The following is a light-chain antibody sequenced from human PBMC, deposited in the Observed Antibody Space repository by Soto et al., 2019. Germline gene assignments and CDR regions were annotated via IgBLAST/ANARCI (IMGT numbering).Light chain of an antibody. V-gene: IGKV3-20*01. Sequence: EIVLTQSPGTLSLSPGERATLSFRASQSVSSSYLAWYQQKPGQAPRLLIYGASTRAAGIPARFSGSGSGTDFTLTITSLQSEDFGVYYCQQYGSSPKFTFGGGTKVDIK. CDR2: GAS. CDR1: QSVSSSY. CDR3: QQYGSSPKFT. J-gene: IGKJ4*01.